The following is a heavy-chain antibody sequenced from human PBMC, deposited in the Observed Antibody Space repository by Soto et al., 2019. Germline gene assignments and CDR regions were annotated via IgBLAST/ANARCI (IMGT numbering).Heavy chain of an antibody. V-gene: IGHV3-48*01. D-gene: IGHD5-18*01. CDR1: GFTFGSYS. CDR2: ISSSSSTI. Sequence: EVQLVESGGGLVQPGGSLRLSCAASGFTFGSYSMNWVRQAPGKGLEWVSYISSSSSTIYYADSVEGRFTISRDNAKNSRYLQMNSLRAEDTAVYYCAKDGGYSYGPYDYWGQGTLVTVSS. J-gene: IGHJ4*02. CDR3: AKDGGYSYGPYDY.